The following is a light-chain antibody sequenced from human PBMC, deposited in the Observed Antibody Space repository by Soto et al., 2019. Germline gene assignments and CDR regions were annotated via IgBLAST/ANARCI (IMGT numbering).Light chain of an antibody. CDR1: SSDVGGFQF. CDR3: SAYTSRNTGI. CDR2: EVN. Sequence: QSALTQPASVSGSPGQSITISCTGTSSDVGGFQFVSWYQQYPGKAPKLMIYEVNNRPSGVSNRFSGSKSGNTASLTISGRQAEDEADYYCSAYTSRNTGIFVRGTKVPVL. J-gene: IGLJ2*01. V-gene: IGLV2-14*01.